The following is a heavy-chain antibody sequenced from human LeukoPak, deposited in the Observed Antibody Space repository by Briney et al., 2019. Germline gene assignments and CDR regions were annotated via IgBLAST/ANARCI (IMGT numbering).Heavy chain of an antibody. V-gene: IGHV4-38-2*02. CDR1: GDSISSGNY. CDR2: IFHTGST. J-gene: IGHJ5*02. D-gene: IGHD6-13*01. Sequence: SETLSLTCTVSGDSISSGNYWGWIRQPPGKGLEWIGSIFHTGSTYFNLSLKSRVTISVDTSKNQFSLRLSSVTAADTAVYYCARLAIAAARAFDPWGQGTLVTVSS. CDR3: ARLAIAAARAFDP.